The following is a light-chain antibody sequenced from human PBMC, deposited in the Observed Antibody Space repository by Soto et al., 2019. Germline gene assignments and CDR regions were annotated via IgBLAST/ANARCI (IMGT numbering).Light chain of an antibody. CDR2: DVS. CDR1: SSDVGGYNY. J-gene: IGLJ2*01. V-gene: IGLV2-14*01. Sequence: QSALTQPASVSGSPGQSITISCTGTSSDVGGYNYVSWYQQYPGKVPKLLIFDVSDRPSGVSNRFSGSKSGNTASLTISGLQAEDEAEYSCGSYPSSSTVILGGGTKVTVL. CDR3: GSYPSSSTVI.